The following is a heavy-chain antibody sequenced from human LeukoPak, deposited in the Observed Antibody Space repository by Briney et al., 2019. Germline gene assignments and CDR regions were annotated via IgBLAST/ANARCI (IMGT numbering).Heavy chain of an antibody. V-gene: IGHV4-59*08. CDR1: GGSINSYY. Sequence: KSSETLSLACTVSGGSINSYYWSWIRQPPGKGLEWIGYIYYSGNTNYNPSLKSRVSISIDTSKNQFSLKLSSVTAADTAVYYCARHTAYYYDNSGYYFFDSWGQGTLVTVSS. CDR3: ARHTAYYYDNSGYYFFDS. D-gene: IGHD3-22*01. CDR2: IYYSGNT. J-gene: IGHJ4*02.